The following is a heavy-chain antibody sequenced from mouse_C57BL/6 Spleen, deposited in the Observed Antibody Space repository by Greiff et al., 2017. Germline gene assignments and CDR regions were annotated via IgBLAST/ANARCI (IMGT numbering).Heavy chain of an antibody. Sequence: EVQLQPSGPELVKPGASVKISCKASGYTFTDYYMNWVKQSHGKSLEWIGDINPNNGGTSYNQKFKGKATLTVDKSSSTAYMELRSLTSEDSAVYYCARDGSSYHWYFDVWGTGTTVTVSS. CDR1: GYTFTDYY. CDR3: ARDGSSYHWYFDV. J-gene: IGHJ1*03. V-gene: IGHV1-26*01. CDR2: INPNNGGT. D-gene: IGHD1-1*01.